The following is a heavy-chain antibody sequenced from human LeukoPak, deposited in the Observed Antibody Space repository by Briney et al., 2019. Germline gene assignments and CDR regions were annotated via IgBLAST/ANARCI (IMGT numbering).Heavy chain of an antibody. Sequence: SETLSLTCTVSGDSVSSYYWSWIRQTPGTGLEWIGYISYSGSTNYGPSLKSRVTMSLDTSKNQFSLNLNSVTAADTGVYYCARGYCTHEICQVFPCWGQGTLVTVSS. V-gene: IGHV4-59*02. CDR2: ISYSGST. D-gene: IGHD2-8*01. CDR1: GDSVSSYY. CDR3: ARGYCTHEICQVFPC. J-gene: IGHJ4*02.